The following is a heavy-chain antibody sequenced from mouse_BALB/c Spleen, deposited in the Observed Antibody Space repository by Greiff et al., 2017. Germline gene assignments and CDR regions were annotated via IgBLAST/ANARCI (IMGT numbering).Heavy chain of an antibody. Sequence: EVQLQQSGPELMKPGASVKISCKASGYSFTSYYMHWVKQSHGKSLEWIGYIDPFNGGTSYNQKFKGKATLTVDKSSSTAYMHLSSLTSEDSAVYYCARNYYGYDEGGAMDYWGQGTSVTVSS. J-gene: IGHJ4*01. CDR1: GYSFTSYY. D-gene: IGHD2-2*01. V-gene: IGHV1-28*01. CDR2: IDPFNGGT. CDR3: ARNYYGYDEGGAMDY.